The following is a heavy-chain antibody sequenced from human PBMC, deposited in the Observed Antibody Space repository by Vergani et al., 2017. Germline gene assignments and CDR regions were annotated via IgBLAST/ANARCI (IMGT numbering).Heavy chain of an antibody. CDR2: LYYSGST. V-gene: IGHV4-39*01. D-gene: IGHD6-19*01. J-gene: IGHJ5*02. CDR1: GASIRSSNYY. Sequence: QLQLQESGPGLVKPSATLSLTCSVSGASIRSSNYYWGWIRQPPGKGLEWIASLYYSGSTYYNPSLKSRVTISVDTSKNQCSLKLRSVTAADTTVYFWARHSTVEWLVKLGRIDPWGQGILVTVSS. CDR3: ARHSTVEWLVKLGRIDP.